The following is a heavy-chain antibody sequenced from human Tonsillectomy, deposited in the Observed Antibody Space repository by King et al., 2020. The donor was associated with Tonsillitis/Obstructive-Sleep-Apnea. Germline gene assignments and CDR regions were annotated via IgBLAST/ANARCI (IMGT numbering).Heavy chain of an antibody. V-gene: IGHV4-59*01. CDR1: GGSISSYY. CDR3: AGESVNWFDH. Sequence: QLQESGPGLVKPSETLSLTCTVSGGSISSYYWSWIRQPPGKGLEWIGYIYYSGSTNYNPSLKSRVTISVDTSKNQFSLKLSSVTAADSAVYYCAGESVNWFDHWGQGTLVTVSS. CDR2: IYYSGST. J-gene: IGHJ5*02.